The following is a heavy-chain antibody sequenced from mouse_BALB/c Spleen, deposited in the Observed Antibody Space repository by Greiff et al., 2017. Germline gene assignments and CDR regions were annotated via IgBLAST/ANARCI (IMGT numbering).Heavy chain of an antibody. Sequence: QVQLKESGPGLVAPSQSLSITCTVSGFSLTSYGVHWVRQLPGKGLEWLGVIWAGGSTNYNSALMSRLSISKDNSKSQVFLKMNSLQTDDTAMYYCARDGGEKLLGFAYWGQGTLVTVSA. CDR1: GFSLTSYG. J-gene: IGHJ3*01. CDR3: ARDGGEKLLGFAY. V-gene: IGHV2-9*02. CDR2: IWAGGST. D-gene: IGHD1-1*01.